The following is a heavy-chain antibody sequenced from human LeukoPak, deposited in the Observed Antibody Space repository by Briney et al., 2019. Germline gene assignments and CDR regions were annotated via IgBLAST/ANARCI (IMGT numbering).Heavy chain of an antibody. CDR1: GFTFSSYG. V-gene: IGHV3-33*01. Sequence: GRPLRLSCAASGFTFSSYGMHWVRQAPGKGLEWVAVIWYDGSNKYYADSVKGRFTISRDNSKNTLYLQMNSLRAEDTAVYYCATEVYAIKVPTGGYYMDVWGKGTTVTVSS. CDR2: IWYDGSNK. J-gene: IGHJ6*03. CDR3: ATEVYAIKVPTGGYYMDV. D-gene: IGHD2-8*01.